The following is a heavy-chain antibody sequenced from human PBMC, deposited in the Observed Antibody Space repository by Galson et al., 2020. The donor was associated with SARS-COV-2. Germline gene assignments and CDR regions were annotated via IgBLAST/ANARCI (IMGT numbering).Heavy chain of an antibody. CDR2: ISVYNGKT. CDR1: GYTFTNYD. J-gene: IGHJ6*02. D-gene: IGHD6-13*01. Sequence: ASVKVSCKASGYTFTNYDISWVRQAPGQGLEWMGWISVYNGKTDYAQNLQGRVTMTTDTSTSTAYMELRDLTSDDTATYYCARDPRIAIALYGLDVWGQGTTVTVSS. CDR3: ARDPRIAIALYGLDV. V-gene: IGHV1-18*01.